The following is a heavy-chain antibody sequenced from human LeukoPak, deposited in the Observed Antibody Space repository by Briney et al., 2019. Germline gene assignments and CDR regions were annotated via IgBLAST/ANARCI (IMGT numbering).Heavy chain of an antibody. J-gene: IGHJ4*02. Sequence: GGSLRLSCAASGFTFSDYWMSWVRQAPGKGLEWVANIKQDGSEKYYVDSVKGRFTISRDNAKNSLYLQMNSLRAEDMAVYYCARDNEYQLDYWGQGTLVTVSS. CDR2: IKQDGSEK. V-gene: IGHV3-7*01. CDR1: GFTFSDYW. CDR3: ARDNEYQLDY. D-gene: IGHD2-2*01.